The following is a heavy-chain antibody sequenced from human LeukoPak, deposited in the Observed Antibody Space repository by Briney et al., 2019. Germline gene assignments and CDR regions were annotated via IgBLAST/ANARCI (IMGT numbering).Heavy chain of an antibody. CDR1: GFTFSSYA. D-gene: IGHD3-16*01. Sequence: GGSLRLSCVASGFTFSSYAMSWLRETPARGREGVSSIRGNGDAFYADSVKGRFTLSRDESRNTVYLQLNKLRVEDTAIYYCAKASWVSTADAVLWGQGTVVTVSS. J-gene: IGHJ4*02. CDR2: IRGNGDA. V-gene: IGHV3-23*01. CDR3: AKASWVSTADAVL.